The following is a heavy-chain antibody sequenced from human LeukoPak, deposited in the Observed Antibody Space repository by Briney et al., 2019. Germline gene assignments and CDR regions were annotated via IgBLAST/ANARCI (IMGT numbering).Heavy chain of an antibody. CDR1: GGSISSYY. CDR2: IYYSGST. D-gene: IGHD2-15*01. Sequence: SETLSLTCTVSGGSISSYYWSWIRQPPGKGLEWIGYIYYSGSTNYNPSLKSRVTISVDTSKNQFSLKLSSVTAADTAVYYCARAAPLSGVDPWGQGTLVTVSS. V-gene: IGHV4-59*01. CDR3: ARAAPLSGVDP. J-gene: IGHJ5*02.